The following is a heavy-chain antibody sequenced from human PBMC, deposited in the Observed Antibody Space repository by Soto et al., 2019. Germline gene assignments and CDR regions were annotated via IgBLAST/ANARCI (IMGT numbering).Heavy chain of an antibody. CDR2: INLDGSEK. V-gene: IGHV3-7*05. CDR3: ARDGSTRWYSYDYHGMEV. D-gene: IGHD5-18*01. CDR1: GFTFRTYW. J-gene: IGHJ6*02. Sequence: EVQLVESGGGLVQPGGSLRLSCAASGFTFRTYWLSWVRQVPGKGLEWVANINLDGSEKNYVDSVKGRFTISRDNARNSLYLQMSSLRAEDTALYYCARDGSTRWYSYDYHGMEVWGQRTTVTGSS.